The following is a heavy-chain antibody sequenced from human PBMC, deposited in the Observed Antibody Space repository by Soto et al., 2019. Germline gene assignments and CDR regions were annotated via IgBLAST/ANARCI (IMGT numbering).Heavy chain of an antibody. J-gene: IGHJ5*02. Sequence: KVSCKASGGTFSSYAISWVRQAPGQGLEWMGGIIPIFGTANYAQKFQGRVTITADKSTSTAYMELSSLRSEDTAVYYCARNSMVRGVIIAPKYNWFDPWGQGTLVTVSS. CDR1: GGTFSSYA. CDR3: ARNSMVRGVIIAPKYNWFDP. V-gene: IGHV1-69*06. CDR2: IIPIFGTA. D-gene: IGHD3-10*01.